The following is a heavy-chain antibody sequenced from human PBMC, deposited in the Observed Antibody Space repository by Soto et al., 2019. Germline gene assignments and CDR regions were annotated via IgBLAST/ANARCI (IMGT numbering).Heavy chain of an antibody. CDR3: ARGGGHCSGGSCYSHYYYAKDV. V-gene: IGHV6-1*01. J-gene: IGHJ6*02. CDR1: GDSVSSNTAS. CDR2: TYFRSKWYN. D-gene: IGHD2-15*01. Sequence: SQTLSLTCAISGDSVSSNTASWNWIRQSPSRGLEWLGRTYFRSKWYNDYAVSVKSRIIINPDTSKNQFSLQLNSVTPEDTAVYYCARGGGHCSGGSCYSHYYYAKDVWGQGTTVTVS.